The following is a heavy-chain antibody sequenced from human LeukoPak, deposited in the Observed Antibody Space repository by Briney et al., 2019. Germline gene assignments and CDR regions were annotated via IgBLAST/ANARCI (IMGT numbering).Heavy chain of an antibody. V-gene: IGHV1-2*02. CDR1: GDTLTGYY. CDR3: ARGAYSSSSLRFDP. CDR2: INPNSGGT. D-gene: IGHD6-6*01. Sequence: ASVKVSCKASGDTLTGYYMHWVRQAPGQGLEWMGWINPNSGGTNYAQKFQGRVTMTRDTSISTAYMELSRLRSDDTAVYYCARGAYSSSSLRFDPWGQGTLVTVSS. J-gene: IGHJ5*02.